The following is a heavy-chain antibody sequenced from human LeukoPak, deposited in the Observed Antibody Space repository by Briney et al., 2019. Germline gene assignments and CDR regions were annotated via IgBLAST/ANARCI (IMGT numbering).Heavy chain of an antibody. CDR1: GFTFSSYS. CDR2: ISSSSSYI. V-gene: IGHV3-21*04. D-gene: IGHD2-2*01. J-gene: IGHJ4*02. CDR3: AKDRYCSSTSCQDGVY. Sequence: GGSLRLSCAASGFTFSSYSMNWVRQAPGKGLEWVSSISSSSSYIYYADSVKGRFTISRDNAKNSLYLQMNSLRAEDTAVYYCAKDRYCSSTSCQDGVYWGQGTLVAVSS.